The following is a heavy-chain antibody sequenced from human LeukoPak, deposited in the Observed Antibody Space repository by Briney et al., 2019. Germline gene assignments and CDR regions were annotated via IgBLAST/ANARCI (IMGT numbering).Heavy chain of an antibody. CDR2: INHSGST. CDR3: ARKLVGLDP. Sequence: PSETLSLTCAVYGGSFSGYYWSWIRQPPGKGLEWIGEINHSGSTNYNPSLKSRVTISVDTPKNQFSLKLSSVTAADTAVYYCARKLVGLDPWGQGTLVTVSS. J-gene: IGHJ5*02. D-gene: IGHD2-8*02. CDR1: GGSFSGYY. V-gene: IGHV4-34*01.